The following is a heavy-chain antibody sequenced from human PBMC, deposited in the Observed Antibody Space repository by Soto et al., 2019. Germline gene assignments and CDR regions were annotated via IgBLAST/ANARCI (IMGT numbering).Heavy chain of an antibody. Sequence: QVQLVQSGAEVREPGASVKVSCKASGYSFTNNDVSWVRQATGQVLEWMGWMNPGSGDTGYAQKFQGRVTMTRDIAIATGYMELSSLRSDDTAIYYCARMETFGSLNWFDPWGQGTLVTVSS. J-gene: IGHJ5*02. CDR2: MNPGSGDT. CDR1: GYSFTNND. V-gene: IGHV1-8*01. D-gene: IGHD3-16*01. CDR3: ARMETFGSLNWFDP.